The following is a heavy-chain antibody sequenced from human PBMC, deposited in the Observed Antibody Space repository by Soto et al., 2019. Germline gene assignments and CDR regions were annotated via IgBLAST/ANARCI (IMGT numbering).Heavy chain of an antibody. CDR2: INAGNGNT. V-gene: IGHV1-3*01. Sequence: QVQLVQSGAEVKKPGASVKVSCKASGYTFTSYAMHWVRQAPGQRLEWMGWINAGNGNTKYSQKFQGRVTITRDTSASTAYMELSSLRSEDTAVYYCARDQFYDSSGYSGLWNWYFDLWGRGTLVTVSS. CDR1: GYTFTSYA. D-gene: IGHD3-22*01. J-gene: IGHJ2*01. CDR3: ARDQFYDSSGYSGLWNWYFDL.